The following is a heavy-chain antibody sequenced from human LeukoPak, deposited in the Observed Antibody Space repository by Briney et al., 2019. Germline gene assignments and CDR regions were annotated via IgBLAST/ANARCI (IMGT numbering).Heavy chain of an antibody. V-gene: IGHV3-74*01. D-gene: IGHD6-13*01. CDR2: INSDGSST. Sequence: GASLRLSCAASGFTFSSYWMHWVRQAPGKGLVWFSRINSDGSSTSYADSVKGRFTISRDNAKNTLYLQMNSLRAEDTAVYYCARDLVAAPFDYWGQGTLVTVSS. CDR3: ARDLVAAPFDY. CDR1: GFTFSSYW. J-gene: IGHJ4*02.